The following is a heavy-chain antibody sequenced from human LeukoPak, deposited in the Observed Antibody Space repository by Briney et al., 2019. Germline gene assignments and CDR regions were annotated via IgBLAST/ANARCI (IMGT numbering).Heavy chain of an antibody. D-gene: IGHD3-3*01. Sequence: ASVKVTCKASGYTFTSYAMHWVRQAPGQRLEWMGWINAGNGNTKYSQKFQGRVTITRDTSASTAYMELSSLRSEDTAVYYCARDLDDFWDYYYGIDVWGQGTTVTVSS. CDR1: GYTFTSYA. J-gene: IGHJ6*02. CDR2: INAGNGNT. V-gene: IGHV1-3*01. CDR3: ARDLDDFWDYYYGIDV.